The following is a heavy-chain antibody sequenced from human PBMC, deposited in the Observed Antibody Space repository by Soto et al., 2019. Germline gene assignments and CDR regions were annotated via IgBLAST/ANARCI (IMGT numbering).Heavy chain of an antibody. D-gene: IGHD3-10*01. Sequence: SETLSLTCAVYGGSFSGYYWSWIRQPPGKGLEWIGEINHSGSTNYNPSLKSRVTISVDTSKNQFSLKLSSVTAADTAVYYCAREIRYYYGSGSRYNWFDPWGQGTRVTVSS. V-gene: IGHV4-34*01. J-gene: IGHJ5*02. CDR1: GGSFSGYY. CDR2: INHSGST. CDR3: AREIRYYYGSGSRYNWFDP.